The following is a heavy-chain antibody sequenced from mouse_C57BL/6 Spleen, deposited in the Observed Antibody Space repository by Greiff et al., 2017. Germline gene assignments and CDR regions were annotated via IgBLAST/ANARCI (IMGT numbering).Heavy chain of an antibody. CDR1: GYTFTDYE. CDR2: IDPETGGT. D-gene: IGHD1-1*01. J-gene: IGHJ2*01. V-gene: IGHV1-15*01. Sequence: QVQLKQSGAELVRPGASVTLSCKASGYTFTDYEMHWVKQTPVHGLEWIGAIDPETGGTAYNQKFKGKAILTADKSSSTAYMELRSLTSEDSAVYYCTRWGPYYGSSYRDYWGQGTTLTVSS. CDR3: TRWGPYYGSSYRDY.